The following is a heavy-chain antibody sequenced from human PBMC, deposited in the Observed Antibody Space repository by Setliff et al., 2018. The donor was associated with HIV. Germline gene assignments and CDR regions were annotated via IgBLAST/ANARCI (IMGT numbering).Heavy chain of an antibody. V-gene: IGHV3-23*01. CDR2: ITGSGDST. D-gene: IGHD3-3*01. J-gene: IGHJ4*02. Sequence: PGGSLRLSCAASGFTFSNYAMSWVRQAPGKGLEWVSSITGSGDSTYYADSVKGRFTISRDNSKNTLYLQMNSLRVEGMAVYYCAKDDSTRDGYITIFDYWGQGTLVTVSS. CDR1: GFTFSNYA. CDR3: AKDDSTRDGYITIFDY.